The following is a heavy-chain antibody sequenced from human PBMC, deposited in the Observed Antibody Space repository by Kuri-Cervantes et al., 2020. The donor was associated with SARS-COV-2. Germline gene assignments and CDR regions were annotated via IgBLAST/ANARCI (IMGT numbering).Heavy chain of an antibody. J-gene: IGHJ4*02. D-gene: IGHD1-14*01. V-gene: IGHV3-30*04. Sequence: GGSLRLSCAASGFTFSSYAMYWVRQAPGKGLEWVAFISNDASNKYYTDFVKGRFTISRDNSKNTLYLQMNSLTEEDTAVYYCSTTWDHWGQGTLVPSPQ. CDR3: STTWDH. CDR1: GFTFSSYA. CDR2: ISNDASNK.